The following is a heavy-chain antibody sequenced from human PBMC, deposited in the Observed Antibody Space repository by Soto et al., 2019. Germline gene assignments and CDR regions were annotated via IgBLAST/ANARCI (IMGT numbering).Heavy chain of an antibody. J-gene: IGHJ4*02. CDR3: SRDPGGTDFAEWNYYFDY. D-gene: IGHD1-7*01. Sequence: QVQLLESGGGVVQPGRSLRLSCAASGFTFSSYAMHWVRQAPGKGLEWVAVISYDGSNKYYADSVKGRFTISRNNSKNKLDLQMTSLRAEDTAVYYCSRDPGGTDFAEWNYYFDYWGPGTLVTVSS. CDR1: GFTFSSYA. CDR2: ISYDGSNK. V-gene: IGHV3-30-3*01.